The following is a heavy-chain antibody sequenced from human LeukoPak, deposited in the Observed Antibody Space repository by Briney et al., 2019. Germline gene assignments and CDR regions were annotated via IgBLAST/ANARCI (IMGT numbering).Heavy chain of an antibody. CDR1: GGTFSSYA. Sequence: SVKVSCKASGGTFSSYAIRWVRQAPGQGLEWMGRIIPIFGTANYAQKFQGRVTITTDESTSTAYMELSSLRSEDTAVYYCARDRGGESSSSKYNWFDPWGQGTLVTVSS. CDR3: ARDRGGESSSSKYNWFDP. D-gene: IGHD6-6*01. J-gene: IGHJ5*02. CDR2: IIPIFGTA. V-gene: IGHV1-69*05.